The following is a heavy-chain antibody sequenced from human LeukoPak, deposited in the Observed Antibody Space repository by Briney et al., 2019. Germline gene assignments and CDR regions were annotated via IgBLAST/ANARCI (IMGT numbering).Heavy chain of an antibody. CDR1: GFTFSNAW. Sequence: GGSLRLSCAASGFTFSNAWMSWVRQAPGKGLELVGRIKSKTDGGTTDYAAPVKGRFTISGDDSKNTLYLQMNSLKTEDTAVYYCTTDFLGIAVAGIYRGIFDYWGQGTLVTVSS. V-gene: IGHV3-15*01. D-gene: IGHD6-19*01. CDR3: TTDFLGIAVAGIYRGIFDY. J-gene: IGHJ4*02. CDR2: IKSKTDGGTT.